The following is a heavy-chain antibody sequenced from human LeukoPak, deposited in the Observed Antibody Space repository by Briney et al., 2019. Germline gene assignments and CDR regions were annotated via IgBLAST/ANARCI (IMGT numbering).Heavy chain of an antibody. J-gene: IGHJ6*03. Sequence: GGSLRLSCAASGFTFNDYYMSWIRQAPGKGLEWLSYINIGGTNTHYADSVKGRFTISRDNSKNTLYLQMNSLRAEDTAVYYCARVVIHTAMGEIYYYYMDVWGKGTTVTVSS. CDR1: GFTFNDYY. CDR3: ARVVIHTAMGEIYYYYMDV. D-gene: IGHD5-18*01. V-gene: IGHV3-11*06. CDR2: INIGGTNT.